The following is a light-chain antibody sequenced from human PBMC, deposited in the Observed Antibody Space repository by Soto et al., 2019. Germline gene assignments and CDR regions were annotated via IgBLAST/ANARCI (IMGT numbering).Light chain of an antibody. CDR1: NIGSKG. CDR2: DDR. CDR3: QVWDGASEHVV. Sequence: SYELTQPPSVSVAPGQTAWITCGGNNIGSKGVHWYQQKPGQAPVVVIYDDRDRPAGIPERFSGSNSGNTATLTISRVEAGDEADYYCQVWDGASEHVVFGGGTKLTVL. J-gene: IGLJ2*01. V-gene: IGLV3-21*02.